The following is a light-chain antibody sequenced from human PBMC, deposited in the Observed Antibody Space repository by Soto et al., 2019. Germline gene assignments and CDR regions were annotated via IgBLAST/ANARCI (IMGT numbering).Light chain of an antibody. V-gene: IGKV3-11*01. CDR1: QSVGSH. CDR3: QQRSNCPIT. CDR2: DAS. Sequence: EIVLTQSPATLSLSPGEGATISCRASQSVGSHLAWYQQKPGQAPRLVIYDASYRATGIPARFSGSGSGTDFTLTISSLEPEDFAVYYCQQRSNCPITFGQGTRLEIK. J-gene: IGKJ5*01.